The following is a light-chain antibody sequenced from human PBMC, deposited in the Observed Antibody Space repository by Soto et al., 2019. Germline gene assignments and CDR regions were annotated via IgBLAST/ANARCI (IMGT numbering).Light chain of an antibody. Sequence: DIQMTQSPSTLSASVGDRVAITCRASQSISSWLAWYQQKPGKAPKLLINKASSLESGVPSRFSGSGSGTDFTLTISRLEPEDFAVYYCQQYGSSPKFGQGTKVDIK. CDR1: QSISSW. CDR2: KAS. CDR3: QQYGSSPK. V-gene: IGKV1-5*03. J-gene: IGKJ1*01.